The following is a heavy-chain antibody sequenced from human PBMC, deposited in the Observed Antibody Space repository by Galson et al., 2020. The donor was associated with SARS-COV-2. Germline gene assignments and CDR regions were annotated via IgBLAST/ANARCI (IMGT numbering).Heavy chain of an antibody. D-gene: IGHD3-22*01. J-gene: IGHJ3*02. CDR2: IKGDGREK. Sequence: GGSLRLSCAASGFSFSNYWMSWVRQAPGKRLQWVANIKGDGREKDYVDSVKGRFTVSRDNAKNSLYLEMNSLRAEDTAVYYCAGSYYYDQYGLDIWGQGTKVTVSS. CDR1: GFSFSNYW. CDR3: AGSYYYDQYGLDI. V-gene: IGHV3-7*01.